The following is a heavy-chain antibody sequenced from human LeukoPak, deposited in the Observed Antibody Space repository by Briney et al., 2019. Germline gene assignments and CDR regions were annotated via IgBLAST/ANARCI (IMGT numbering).Heavy chain of an antibody. CDR2: ISPYNGHT. CDR3: ARHLSGTWAFDL. J-gene: IGHJ3*01. Sequence: ASVKVSCKASGYTFTKNGITWLRQAPGQGLEWMGWISPYNGHTNYVQTIQGRVTMTTDTSTSTAYMELRGLRSDDTAVYYCARHLSGTWAFDLWGQGTMVTLSS. D-gene: IGHD1-7*01. CDR1: GYTFTKNG. V-gene: IGHV1-18*01.